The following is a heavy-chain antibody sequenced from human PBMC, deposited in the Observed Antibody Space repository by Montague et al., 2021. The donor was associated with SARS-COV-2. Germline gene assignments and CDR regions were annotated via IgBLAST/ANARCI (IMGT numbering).Heavy chain of an antibody. Sequence: SETLSLTYDVSGDSITTATYYWAWISQPRGRRLVSIGYISYISSTIYNPTLKSRVTMYVDTSKNQFSLHLTLVTAADTSVYYCARSLTGLEPPFDPWGQGTLVIVSS. J-gene: IGHJ5*02. V-gene: IGHV4-39*01. CDR2: ISYISST. CDR1: GDSITTATYY. CDR3: ARSLTGLEPPFDP. D-gene: IGHD1-1*01.